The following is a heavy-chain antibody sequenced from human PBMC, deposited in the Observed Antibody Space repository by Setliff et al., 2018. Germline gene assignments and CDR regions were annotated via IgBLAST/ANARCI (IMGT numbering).Heavy chain of an antibody. D-gene: IGHD2-21*02. CDR3: ARNWVTAQHYYYGMDV. CDR1: GFSVSNYG. Sequence: GSLRLSCVASGFSVSNYGMNWVRQAPGKGLEWLSYISSSGGTIHYADSVKGRFTISKDTAENSVFLQMNSLRAEDTAVYYCARNWVTAQHYYYGMDVWGQGTTVTVSS. CDR2: ISSSGGTI. J-gene: IGHJ6*02. V-gene: IGHV3-48*01.